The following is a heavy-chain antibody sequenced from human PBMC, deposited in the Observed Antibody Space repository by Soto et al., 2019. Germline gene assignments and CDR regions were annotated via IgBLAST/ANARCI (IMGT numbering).Heavy chain of an antibody. D-gene: IGHD2-8*02. V-gene: IGHV4-34*01. CDR2: INHSGST. CDR3: ARYKITGLFDY. J-gene: IGHJ4*02. Sequence: QVQLQQWGAGLLKPSETLSLTCAVYGGSFSGYYWSWIRQPPGTGLEWIGEINHSGSTNYNPSLKGRVTRSVETSKLQFSLRLTSVAAADSALYYCARYKITGLFDYWGQATLVTVSS. CDR1: GGSFSGYY.